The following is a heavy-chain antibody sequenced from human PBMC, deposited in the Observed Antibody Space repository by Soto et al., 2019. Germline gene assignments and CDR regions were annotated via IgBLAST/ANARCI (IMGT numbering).Heavy chain of an antibody. CDR1: GFTFSSYA. CDR3: AKDAHITIVGVVLYYYYYGMDV. D-gene: IGHD3-3*01. J-gene: IGHJ6*02. CDR2: ISGSGGST. Sequence: GGSLRLSCAASGFTFSSYAMSWVRQAPGKGLEWVSAISGSGGSTYYADSVKGRFTISRDNSKNTLYLQMNSLRAEDTAVYYCAKDAHITIVGVVLYYYYYGMDVWGQGTTVTVSS. V-gene: IGHV3-23*01.